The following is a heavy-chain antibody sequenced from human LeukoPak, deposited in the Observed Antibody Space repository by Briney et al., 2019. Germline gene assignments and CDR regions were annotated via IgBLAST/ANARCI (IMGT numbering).Heavy chain of an antibody. V-gene: IGHV3-23*01. CDR3: AKRGVVIRVILVGFHKQAYYFDS. Sequence: QPGGSLRPSCAVSGITLSNYGMSWVRQAPGKGLEWVAGISDSGGSTNYADSVKGRFTISRDNAKNTLYLQMNCLRAEDTAVYFCAKRGVVIRVILVGFHKQAYYFDSWGQGALVTVSS. CDR1: GITLSNYG. D-gene: IGHD3-10*01. CDR2: ISDSGGST. J-gene: IGHJ4*02.